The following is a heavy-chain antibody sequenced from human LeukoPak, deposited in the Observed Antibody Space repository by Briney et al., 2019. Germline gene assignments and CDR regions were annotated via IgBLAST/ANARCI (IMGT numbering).Heavy chain of an antibody. CDR1: GFTFNTYT. CDR2: ISGSSGII. CDR3: ASRMITFGGVLVRPFDY. J-gene: IGHJ4*02. Sequence: GGSLRLSCSASGFTFNTYTMNWVRQAPGKGLEGVSYISGSSGIIDYADSVRGRFTISRYNSKNTLYLQMHRLRAEDTAVYYCASRMITFGGVLVRPFDYWGQGPLVTVSS. D-gene: IGHD3-16*02. V-gene: IGHV3-48*01.